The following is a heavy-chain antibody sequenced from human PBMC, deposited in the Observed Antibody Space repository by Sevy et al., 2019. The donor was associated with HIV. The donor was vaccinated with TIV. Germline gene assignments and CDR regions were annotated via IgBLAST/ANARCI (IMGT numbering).Heavy chain of an antibody. V-gene: IGHV3-33*01. CDR1: GFTFSSYG. D-gene: IGHD3-16*01. CDR2: IWFDGSNT. CDR3: ARDLEFYDYGAYGPSFMPDY. Sequence: GGSPRLSCAASGFTFSSYGMHWVRQAPGKGLEWGAVIWFDGSNTYYADSVKGRFTISRDIAENTLHLQMNSLRAEDTAVYYCARDLEFYDYGAYGPSFMPDYWGQGTLVTVSS. J-gene: IGHJ4*02.